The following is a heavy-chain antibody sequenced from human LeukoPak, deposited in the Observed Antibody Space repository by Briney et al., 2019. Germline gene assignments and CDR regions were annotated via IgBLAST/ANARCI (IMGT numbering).Heavy chain of an antibody. J-gene: IGHJ5*02. D-gene: IGHD2-15*01. CDR2: IYTSGST. V-gene: IGHV4-61*02. CDR1: GGSISSGSYY. Sequence: SQTLSLTCTVSGGSISSGSYYWSGIRQPAGKGLEWIGRIYTSGSTNYNPSLKSRVTISVDTSKNQFSLKLSSVTAADTAVYYCARDSCSGGSCYSSWFDPWGRGTLVTVSS. CDR3: ARDSCSGGSCYSSWFDP.